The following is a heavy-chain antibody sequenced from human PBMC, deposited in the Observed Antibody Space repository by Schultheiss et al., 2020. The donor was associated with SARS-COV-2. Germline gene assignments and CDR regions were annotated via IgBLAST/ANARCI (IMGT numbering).Heavy chain of an antibody. J-gene: IGHJ6*02. CDR3: ARGKQWLDDPYYYYGMDV. CDR1: GFTFSSYW. V-gene: IGHV3-7*03. D-gene: IGHD6-19*01. CDR2: IKQDGSEK. Sequence: GGSLRLSCAASGFTFSSYWMHWVRQAPGKGLEWVANIKQDGSEKYYVDSVKGRFTISRDNAKNSLYLQMNSLRAEDTAVYYCARGKQWLDDPYYYYGMDVWGQGTTVTVSS.